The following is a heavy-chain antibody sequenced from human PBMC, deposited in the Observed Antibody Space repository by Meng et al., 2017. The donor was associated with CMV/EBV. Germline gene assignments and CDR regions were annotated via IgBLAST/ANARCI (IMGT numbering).Heavy chain of an antibody. D-gene: IGHD3-22*01. V-gene: IGHV3-11*04. J-gene: IGHJ4*02. CDR2: ISSSGSTI. CDR1: GFTFSDYY. Sequence: GESLKISCAASGFTFSDYYMSWIRQAPGKGLEWVSYISSSGSTIYYADSVKGRFTISRDNAKNSLYLQMNSLRAEDTAVYYCARWYYYDSSGYYDGGSSVDYWGQGTLVTVSS. CDR3: ARWYYYDSSGYYDGGSSVDY.